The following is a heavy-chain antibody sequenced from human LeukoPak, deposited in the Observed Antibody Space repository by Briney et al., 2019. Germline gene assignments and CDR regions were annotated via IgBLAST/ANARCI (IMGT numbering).Heavy chain of an antibody. CDR3: AGPSSGWSASLGY. CDR1: GFTFSRYA. D-gene: IGHD6-19*01. J-gene: IGHJ4*02. Sequence: GGSLRLSCGASGFTFSRYAMSWVRQAPGKGLEWVANIKQDGSEKYYVDSVKGRFTISRDNAKNSLYLQMNSLRAEDTAVYYCAGPSSGWSASLGYWGQGTLVTVSS. V-gene: IGHV3-7*01. CDR2: IKQDGSEK.